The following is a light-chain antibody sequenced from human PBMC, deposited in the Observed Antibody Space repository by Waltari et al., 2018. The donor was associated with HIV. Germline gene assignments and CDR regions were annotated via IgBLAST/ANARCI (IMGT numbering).Light chain of an antibody. Sequence: QSALTQPASVSGSPGQSITISCAGTTSDIGIFDSVSWYQQHPGRPPQLMIFGVYSRPSGVSSRFSGSKSGNTASLTISGLQAEDEANYYCCSYTAIHTLIFGGGTKLTVL. V-gene: IGLV2-14*01. CDR2: GVY. CDR3: CSYTAIHTLI. J-gene: IGLJ2*01. CDR1: TSDIGIFDS.